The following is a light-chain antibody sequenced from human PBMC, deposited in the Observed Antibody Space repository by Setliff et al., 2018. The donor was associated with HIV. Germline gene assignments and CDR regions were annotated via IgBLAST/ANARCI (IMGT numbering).Light chain of an antibody. CDR1: SSDVGSYNH. Sequence: ALTQPPSVSGSPGQSVTISCTGTSSDVGSYNHVSWYQQPPGTVPKLMIYEVSNRPSGVPDRFSGSKSGNTASLTISGLQADDEADYYCSSYTSSSTYVCGTGTKVTV. V-gene: IGLV2-18*02. CDR3: SSYTSSSTYV. J-gene: IGLJ1*01. CDR2: EVS.